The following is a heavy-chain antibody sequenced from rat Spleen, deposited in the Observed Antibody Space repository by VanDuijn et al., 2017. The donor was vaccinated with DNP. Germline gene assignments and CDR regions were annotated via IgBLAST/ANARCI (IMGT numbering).Heavy chain of an antibody. D-gene: IGHD1-3*01. CDR2: IWSGGTT. J-gene: IGHJ4*01. CDR3: ARSLATVAPTGAMDA. Sequence: QVQLKESGPGLVQPSQTLSLTCTVSGFSLTSNSVHWVRQPPGTGLAWVGVIWSGGTTDYNSALKSRLSISRDTSKSQVFLKMNSVQTEDTAMYFCARSLATVAPTGAMDAWGQGTSVTVSS. V-gene: IGHV2-1*01. CDR1: GFSLTSNS.